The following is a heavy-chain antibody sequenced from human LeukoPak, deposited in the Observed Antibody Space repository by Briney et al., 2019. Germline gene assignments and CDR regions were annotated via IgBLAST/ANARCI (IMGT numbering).Heavy chain of an antibody. CDR1: PYSFTGYW. Sequence: GESLKISCKGSPYSFTGYWIAWVRQMPGKAPECMGIFYAGDSDTIYTPSFQDQVTISADQSTTTAYLQWSSLKASDTAMYYCATSPVVTPYWYFDLWGRGTLVTVSS. CDR2: FYAGDSDT. J-gene: IGHJ2*01. CDR3: ATSPVVTPYWYFDL. D-gene: IGHD4-23*01. V-gene: IGHV5-51*01.